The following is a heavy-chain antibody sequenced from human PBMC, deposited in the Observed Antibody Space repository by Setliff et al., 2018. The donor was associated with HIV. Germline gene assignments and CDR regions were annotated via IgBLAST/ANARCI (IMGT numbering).Heavy chain of an antibody. CDR1: DYTFTNYG. CDR2: ISNYNGNT. Sequence: ASVKVSCKTSDYTFTNYGIYWVRQAPGQGLEWMGWISNYNGNTNYAQKFHGRVTMTTDTSTRTAYMEMRGLTYDDTAVYYCARASGGNSVENGFDIWGQGTRVTVSS. CDR3: ARASGGNSVENGFDI. D-gene: IGHD1-26*01. V-gene: IGHV1-18*01. J-gene: IGHJ3*02.